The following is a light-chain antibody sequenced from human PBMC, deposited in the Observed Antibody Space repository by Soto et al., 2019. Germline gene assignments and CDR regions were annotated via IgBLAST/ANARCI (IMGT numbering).Light chain of an antibody. CDR2: EVS. Sequence: QSALAQPASVSGSPGQAITISCTGTSSDVGGYNYVSWYQKHPGKAPKLTIYEVSNRPSGVSHRFSGSKSGNTGALPISGLQAEDEADYYCNSYTISSAPFVFGNGTKVTVL. J-gene: IGLJ1*01. CDR3: NSYTISSAPFV. CDR1: SSDVGGYNY. V-gene: IGLV2-14*01.